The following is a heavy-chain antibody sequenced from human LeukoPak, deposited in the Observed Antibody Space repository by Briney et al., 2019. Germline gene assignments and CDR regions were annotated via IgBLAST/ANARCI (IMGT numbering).Heavy chain of an antibody. CDR3: AKDSYSKGDF. J-gene: IGHJ4*02. V-gene: IGHV3-48*01. CDR2: ISSSSTTI. CDR1: GFTFSTYS. D-gene: IGHD6-13*01. Sequence: GGSLRLSCAASGFTFSTYSMNWVRQAPGKGLEWVSYISSSSTTIYYADSVRGRFTISRDNAKNSLYLQMNSLRAEDTAVYYCAKDSYSKGDFWGQGVLVTVSS.